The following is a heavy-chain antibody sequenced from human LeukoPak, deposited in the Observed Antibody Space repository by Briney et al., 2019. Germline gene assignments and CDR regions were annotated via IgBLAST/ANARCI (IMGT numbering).Heavy chain of an antibody. J-gene: IGHJ4*02. CDR3: AKRWTGTTIGQQDY. Sequence: GGSLRLSCAASGLTFSDYYMSWIRQAPGKGLEWVSYISSSGSTIYYADSVKGRFTISRDNSKNTLYLQMNSLRAEDTAVYYCAKRWTGTTIGQQDYWGQGTLVTVSS. V-gene: IGHV3-11*04. CDR2: ISSSGSTI. D-gene: IGHD1-1*01. CDR1: GLTFSDYY.